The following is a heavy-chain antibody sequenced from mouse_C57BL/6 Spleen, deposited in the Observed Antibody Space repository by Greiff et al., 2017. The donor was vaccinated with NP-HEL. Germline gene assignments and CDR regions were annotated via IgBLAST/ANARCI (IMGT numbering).Heavy chain of an antibody. V-gene: IGHV5-9*04. D-gene: IGHD1-1*01. CDR1: GFTFSSYT. CDR3: ARQGHYYGSSYGDARDY. Sequence: EVKLVESGGGLVKPGGSLKLSCAASGFTFSSYTMSWVRQTPEKRLEWVATISGGGGNTYYPDSVKGRFTISRDNAKNTRYLQMSSLRSEDTAVYYWARQGHYYGSSYGDARDYWGQGTSVTVSS. J-gene: IGHJ4*01. CDR2: ISGGGGNT.